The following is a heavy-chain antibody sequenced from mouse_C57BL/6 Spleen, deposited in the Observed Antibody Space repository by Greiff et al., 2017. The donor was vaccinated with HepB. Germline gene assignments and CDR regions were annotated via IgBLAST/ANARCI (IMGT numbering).Heavy chain of an antibody. CDR2: IYPGDGDT. CDR3: ARGGGNYDYYAMDY. CDR1: GYAFSSSW. J-gene: IGHJ4*01. D-gene: IGHD2-1*01. Sequence: VMLVESGPELVKPGASVKISCKASGYAFSSSWMNWVKQRPGKGLEWIGRIYPGDGDTNYNGKFKGKATLTADKSSSTAYMQLSSLTSEDSAVYFCARGGGNYDYYAMDYWGQGTSVTVSS. V-gene: IGHV1-82*01.